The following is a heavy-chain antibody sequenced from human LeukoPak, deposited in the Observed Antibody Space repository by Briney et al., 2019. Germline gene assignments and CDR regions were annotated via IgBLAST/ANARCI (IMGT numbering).Heavy chain of an antibody. Sequence: KPSETLSLTCTVSGGSISSYYWGWIRQPPGKGLEWIGSIYYSGSTYYNPSLKSRVTISVDTSKNQFSLKLSSVTAADTAVYYCARDNLPGFDYWGQGTLVTVSS. V-gene: IGHV4-39*07. CDR1: GGSISSYY. CDR2: IYYSGST. J-gene: IGHJ4*02. CDR3: ARDNLPGFDY.